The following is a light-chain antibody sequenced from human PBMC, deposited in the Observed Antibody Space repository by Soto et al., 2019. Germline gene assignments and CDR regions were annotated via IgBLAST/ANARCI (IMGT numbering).Light chain of an antibody. CDR1: SSDVGGSNY. CDR2: DVS. J-gene: IGLJ1*01. Sequence: QSALTQPASVSGSPGQSITISCPGTSSDVGGSNYVSWYQQHPGKAPKLMIYDVSNRPSGVSNRFSGSKSGNTASLTISGLQAEDEADYYCGSYSSSSTLYVFGTGTKVTVL. V-gene: IGLV2-14*03. CDR3: GSYSSSSTLYV.